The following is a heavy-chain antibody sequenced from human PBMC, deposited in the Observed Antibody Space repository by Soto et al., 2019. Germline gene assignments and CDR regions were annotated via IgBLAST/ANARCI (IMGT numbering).Heavy chain of an antibody. CDR2: ISGYNGKT. J-gene: IGHJ3*02. D-gene: IGHD6-13*01. Sequence: GASVKVSCKASGYTFTKYGLTWVRQAPGQGLEWMGWISGYNGKTDYAQKVQDRVTMTIDTSTNTAHMEVRSLKSDDTAVYYCARAQPNSSNWKDAFDIWGQGTMVTVSS. CDR1: GYTFTKYG. V-gene: IGHV1-18*04. CDR3: ARAQPNSSNWKDAFDI.